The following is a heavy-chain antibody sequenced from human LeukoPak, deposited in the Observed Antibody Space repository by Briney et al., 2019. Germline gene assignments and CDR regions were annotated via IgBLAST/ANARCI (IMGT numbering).Heavy chain of an antibody. V-gene: IGHV1-18*01. CDR3: ARAGVQYSYGPYDAFDI. J-gene: IGHJ3*02. CDR2: ISAYNGNT. CDR1: GYTFTSYG. Sequence: ASVKVSCKASGYTFTSYGISWVRQAPGQGLEWMGWISAYNGNTNYAQKLQGRVAMTTDTSTSTAYMELRSLRSDDTAVYYCARAGVQYSYGPYDAFDIWGQGTMVTVSS. D-gene: IGHD5-18*01.